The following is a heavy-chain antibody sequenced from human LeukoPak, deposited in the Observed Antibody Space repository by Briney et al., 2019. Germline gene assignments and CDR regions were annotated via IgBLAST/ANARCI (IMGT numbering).Heavy chain of an antibody. CDR3: AKLGNFASGSYSD. D-gene: IGHD3-10*01. Sequence: GGSLRLSCAASGFTFSSFAMSWVRQAPGKGLEWVSGISDSGGYTYYADSMKGRFTISRDNSKNTLYLHMNSLRAEDTAVYYCAKLGNFASGSYSDWGQGTLVTVSS. V-gene: IGHV3-23*01. CDR2: ISDSGGYT. CDR1: GFTFSSFA. J-gene: IGHJ4*02.